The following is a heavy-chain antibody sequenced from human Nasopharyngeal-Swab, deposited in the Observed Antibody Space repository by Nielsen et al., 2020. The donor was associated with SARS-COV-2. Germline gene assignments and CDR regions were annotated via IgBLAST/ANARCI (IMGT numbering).Heavy chain of an antibody. CDR1: GFTFSSYA. V-gene: IGHV3-64*04. Sequence: GESLKISCSASGFTFSSYAMHWVRQAPGKGLEYVSAISSNGGSTYYADSVKGRFTISRDNSKNTLCLQMNSLRAEDTAVYYCARDRDYYDSSGYPLDYWGQGTLVTVSS. CDR2: ISSNGGST. J-gene: IGHJ4*02. CDR3: ARDRDYYDSSGYPLDY. D-gene: IGHD3-22*01.